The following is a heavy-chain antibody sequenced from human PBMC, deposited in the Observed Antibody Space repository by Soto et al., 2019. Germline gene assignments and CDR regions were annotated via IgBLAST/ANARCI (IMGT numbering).Heavy chain of an antibody. Sequence: QVQLVESGGGVVQPGKSLRLSCAGSAFAFSSYGIHWVRQAPGKGLEWVAAIAYDGSAEYYTDSVKGRVTISRDNSKNMVFLQMNSLRAEDTAVYDCAKDERREIQLTYLTYGLDVWGQGTTVTVSS. CDR3: AKDERREIQLTYLTYGLDV. CDR2: IAYDGSAE. J-gene: IGHJ6*02. CDR1: AFAFSSYG. V-gene: IGHV3-30*18.